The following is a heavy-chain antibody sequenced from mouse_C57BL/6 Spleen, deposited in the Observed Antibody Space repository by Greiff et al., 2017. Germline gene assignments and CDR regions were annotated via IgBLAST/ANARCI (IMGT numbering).Heavy chain of an antibody. V-gene: IGHV3-6*01. J-gene: IGHJ2*01. CDR2: ISYDGSN. CDR1: GYSITSGYY. Sequence: DVQLVESGPGLVKPSQSLSLTCSVTGYSITSGYYWNWIRQFPGNKLEWMGYISYDGSNNYNPSLKNRISITRDTSKNQFFLKLNSVTTEDTATYYCAREGWDGDYWGQGTTLTVSS. D-gene: IGHD4-1*01. CDR3: AREGWDGDY.